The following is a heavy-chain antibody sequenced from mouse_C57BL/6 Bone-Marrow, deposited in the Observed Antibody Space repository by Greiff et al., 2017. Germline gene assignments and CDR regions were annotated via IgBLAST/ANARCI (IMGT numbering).Heavy chain of an antibody. CDR3: ARELLWGDY. J-gene: IGHJ2*01. D-gene: IGHD2-1*01. Sequence: EVQVVESGGGLVKPGGSLKLSCAASGFTFSSYAMSWVRQTPEKRLEWVATISDGGSYTYYPDNVKGRFTISRDHAKNNLYLQMSHLKSEDTAMYYCARELLWGDYWGQGTTLTVSS. CDR2: ISDGGSYT. V-gene: IGHV5-4*01. CDR1: GFTFSSYA.